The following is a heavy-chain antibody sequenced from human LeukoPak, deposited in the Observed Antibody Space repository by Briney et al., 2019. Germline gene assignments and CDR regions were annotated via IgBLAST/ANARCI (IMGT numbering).Heavy chain of an antibody. V-gene: IGHV4-34*01. CDR1: GGSFSGYY. Sequence: SETLSLTCAVYGGSFSGYYWSWIRQPPGKGLEWIGSIYYSGSTYYNPSLKSRVTISLDTSKNQFSLKLSSVTAADTAVYYCAIVMVFGVVITPPFDYWGQGTLVTVSS. D-gene: IGHD3-3*01. J-gene: IGHJ4*02. CDR2: IYYSGST. CDR3: AIVMVFGVVITPPFDY.